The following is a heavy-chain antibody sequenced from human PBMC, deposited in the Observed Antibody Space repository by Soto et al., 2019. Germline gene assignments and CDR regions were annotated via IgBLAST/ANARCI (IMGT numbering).Heavy chain of an antibody. Sequence: EVQLLESGGGLVQPGGSLRLSCADSGFTFSTYAMSWVRQAPGKGLEWVSTIGESGTNTYYADSVKGRFTISRDNSKNTLYLQMISLRAEDTALYYCANWYSGSPPYFLHWGQGTLVTVSS. CDR1: GFTFSTYA. V-gene: IGHV3-23*01. CDR3: ANWYSGSPPYFLH. CDR2: IGESGTNT. D-gene: IGHD1-26*01. J-gene: IGHJ1*01.